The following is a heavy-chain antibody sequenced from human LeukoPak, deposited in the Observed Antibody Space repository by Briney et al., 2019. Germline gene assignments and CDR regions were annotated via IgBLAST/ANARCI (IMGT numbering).Heavy chain of an antibody. CDR2: IWYDGSNK. Sequence: PGGSLRLSCAASGFTFSSYGMHWVRQAPGKGLEWVAVIWYDGSNKYYADSVKGRFTISRDNSKNTLYLQMNSLRAEDTAVYYCAGDYGDNAGLFDYWGQGTLVTVSS. D-gene: IGHD4-17*01. CDR3: AGDYGDNAGLFDY. V-gene: IGHV3-33*01. CDR1: GFTFSSYG. J-gene: IGHJ4*02.